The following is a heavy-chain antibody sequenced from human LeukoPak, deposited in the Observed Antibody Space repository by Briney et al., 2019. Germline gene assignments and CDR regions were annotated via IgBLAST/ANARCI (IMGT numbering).Heavy chain of an antibody. CDR3: ARMVVNSERYLDY. J-gene: IGHJ4*02. CDR1: GFTFSDYY. V-gene: IGHV3-11*03. D-gene: IGHD2-15*01. Sequence: GGSLRLSCAASGFTFSDYYMTWIRQAPAKGLECVSYVSGTSIYTNYADSVKGRFTISRDNAKNSLWLQMNSLRAEDTAVYYCARMVVNSERYLDYWGQGTLVTVSS. CDR2: VSGTSIYT.